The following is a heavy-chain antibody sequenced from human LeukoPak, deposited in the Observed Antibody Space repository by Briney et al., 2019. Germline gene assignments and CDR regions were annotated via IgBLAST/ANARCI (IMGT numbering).Heavy chain of an antibody. J-gene: IGHJ4*02. Sequence: PSETLSLTCTVSGGSISSGGYYWSWIRQHPGKGLEWIGYIYYSGSTNYNPSLKSRVTISVDTFKNQFSLKLSSVTAADTAVYYCAREGSSGCFDYWGQGTLVTVSS. V-gene: IGHV4-61*08. CDR1: GGSISSGGYY. D-gene: IGHD6-19*01. CDR3: AREGSSGCFDY. CDR2: IYYSGST.